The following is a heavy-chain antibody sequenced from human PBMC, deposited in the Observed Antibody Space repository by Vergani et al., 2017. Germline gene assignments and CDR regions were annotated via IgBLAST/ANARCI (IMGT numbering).Heavy chain of an antibody. V-gene: IGHV1-46*03. CDR2: INPSGGHT. J-gene: IGHJ4*02. Sequence: QVQVVQSGAEVKKSGASVKVSCKTSGYNFSNYYMHWVRPAPGQGLEWMGIINPSGGHTHYAQKFQGRVTMTRDTSTSTVYMDLSSLRSEDTAIYYCSRVDYGIFTGYRYWGQGTLVTVSA. CDR3: SRVDYGIFTGYRY. D-gene: IGHD3-9*01. CDR1: GYNFSNYY.